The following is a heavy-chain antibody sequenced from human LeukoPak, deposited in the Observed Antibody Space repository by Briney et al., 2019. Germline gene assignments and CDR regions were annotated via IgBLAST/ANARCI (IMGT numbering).Heavy chain of an antibody. D-gene: IGHD6-19*01. CDR3: ARGHSSGPFDY. J-gene: IGHJ4*02. V-gene: IGHV3-9*01. Sequence: PGGSLRLSCAASGFTFDDYAMHWVRQAPGKGLEWVSGISWNSGSIGYADSVKGRFTISRDNAKNSLYLQMNSLRAEDTAVYYCARGHSSGPFDYWGQGTLVTVSS. CDR2: ISWNSGSI. CDR1: GFTFDDYA.